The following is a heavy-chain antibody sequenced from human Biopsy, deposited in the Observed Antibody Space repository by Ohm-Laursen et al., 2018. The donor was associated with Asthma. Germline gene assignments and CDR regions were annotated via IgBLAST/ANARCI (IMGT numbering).Heavy chain of an antibody. J-gene: IGHJ3*02. CDR2: MSFDGRQT. CDR1: GFSFNSYG. V-gene: IGHV3-30*18. D-gene: IGHD3-3*01. CDR3: AKERYYDVWSGYPI. Sequence: RSLRLSCTASGFSFNSYGMHWVRQAPGKGLEWVAVMSFDGRQTYYADSVKGRFTISRDNSKNTLYLQMNSLRAEDTAVYYCAKERYYDVWSGYPIWGQGTMVTVSS.